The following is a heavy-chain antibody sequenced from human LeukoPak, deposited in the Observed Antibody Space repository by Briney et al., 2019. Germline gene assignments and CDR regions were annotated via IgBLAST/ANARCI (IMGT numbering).Heavy chain of an antibody. D-gene: IGHD7-27*01. V-gene: IGHV6-1*01. CDR2: TYYRSKWYI. Sequence: SQTLSLTCAISGDSVSSATWNWIRQSPSRGLEWLGRTYYRSKWYIYYGASVKSRITIRPDTSKNQFSLQLNSVTPEDTAVYYCTRAPHHWGSDFWGQGTLVTVSS. CDR1: GDSVSSAT. J-gene: IGHJ4*02. CDR3: TRAPHHWGSDF.